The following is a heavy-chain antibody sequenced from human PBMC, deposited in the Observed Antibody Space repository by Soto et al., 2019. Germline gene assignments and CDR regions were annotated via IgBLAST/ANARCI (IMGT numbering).Heavy chain of an antibody. V-gene: IGHV3-33*01. CDR1: GFTFSSYG. Sequence: QVQLVESGGGVVQPGRSLRLSCAASGFTFSSYGMHWVRQAPGKGLEWLAVIWYDGSNKYYADSVKGRFTISRDNSKNTLYLQMNSLRAEDTAVYYCARGKLVFAPRYYYMDVWGKGTTVTVSS. J-gene: IGHJ6*03. CDR2: IWYDGSNK. CDR3: ARGKLVFAPRYYYMDV. D-gene: IGHD6-6*01.